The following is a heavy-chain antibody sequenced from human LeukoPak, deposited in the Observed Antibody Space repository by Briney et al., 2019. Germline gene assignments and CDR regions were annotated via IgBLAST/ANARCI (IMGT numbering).Heavy chain of an antibody. V-gene: IGHV3-23*01. CDR3: AKRQSEFTYGDQYGSDV. D-gene: IGHD4/OR15-4a*01. CDR1: GFTFSSYA. J-gene: IGHJ6*02. CDR2: TVISGGRT. Sequence: AGGSLRLSCAASGFTFSSYAMSWVRQAPGKGLEWVSGTVISGGRTYYADSVKGRFTISRDNSKNTLYLQMNSLRAEDTAIYYRAKRQSEFTYGDQYGSDVWGQGTTVTVSS.